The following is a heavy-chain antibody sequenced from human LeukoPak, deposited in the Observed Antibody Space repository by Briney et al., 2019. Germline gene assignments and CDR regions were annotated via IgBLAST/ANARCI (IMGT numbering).Heavy chain of an antibody. CDR3: ARDLAAVKTEGYFDY. J-gene: IGHJ4*02. Sequence: PSETLSLTCTVSGGSISSYYWSWIRQPPGKGLEWIGYIYYSGSTNYNPSLKSRVTISVDTSKNQFSLKLSSVTAADTAVYYRARDLAAVKTEGYFDYWGQGTLVTVSS. CDR1: GGSISSYY. V-gene: IGHV4-59*01. D-gene: IGHD4-17*01. CDR2: IYYSGST.